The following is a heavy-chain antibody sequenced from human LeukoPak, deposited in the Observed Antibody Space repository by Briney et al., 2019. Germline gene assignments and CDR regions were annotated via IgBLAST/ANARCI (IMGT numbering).Heavy chain of an antibody. CDR2: IWYDGSDK. V-gene: IGHV3-33*01. Sequence: GGSLRLSCAASGFSFSRYGMHWVRQAPGKGLEWVAVIWYDGSDKYYADSVEGRFTVSRDNSKYTLNLQMNSLRAEDTAVYYCARDLGITADGNYFDYWGQGTLVTVSS. CDR1: GFSFSRYG. J-gene: IGHJ4*02. D-gene: IGHD6-13*01. CDR3: ARDLGITADGNYFDY.